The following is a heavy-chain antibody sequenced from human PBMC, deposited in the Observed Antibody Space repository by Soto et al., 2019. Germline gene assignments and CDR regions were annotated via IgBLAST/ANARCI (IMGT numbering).Heavy chain of an antibody. CDR2: INPNSGGT. V-gene: IGHV1-2*04. CDR1: GYTFTGYY. CDR3: ARASKVAAQGMDV. Sequence: ASVKVSCKASGYTFTGYYMHWVRQAPGQGLEWMGWINPNSGGTNYAQKFQGWVTMTRDTSISTAYMELSRLRSDDTAVYYCARASKVAAQGMDVWGQGTTVTV. D-gene: IGHD2-15*01. J-gene: IGHJ6*02.